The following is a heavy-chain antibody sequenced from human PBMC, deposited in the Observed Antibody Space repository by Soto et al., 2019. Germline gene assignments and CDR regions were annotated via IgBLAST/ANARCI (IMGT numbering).Heavy chain of an antibody. V-gene: IGHV1-18*01. J-gene: IGHJ4*02. CDR1: GYTFTSYG. CDR3: ARARYCSSTSCSGFDY. D-gene: IGHD2-2*01. CDR2: ISAYNGNT. Sequence: GASVKVSCKASGYTFTSYGISWVRQAPGQGLEWMGWISAYNGNTNYAQKLQGRVTMTTDTSTSTAYMELRSLRSDDTAVYYCARARYCSSTSCSGFDYWGQGTLVTVSS.